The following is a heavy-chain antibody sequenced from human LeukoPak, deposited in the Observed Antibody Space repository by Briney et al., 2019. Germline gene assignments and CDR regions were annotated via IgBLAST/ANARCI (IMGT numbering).Heavy chain of an antibody. CDR2: IYHKGRI. J-gene: IGHJ4*02. V-gene: IGHV4-4*02. CDR3: ARNSGRGLVADFFDY. D-gene: IGHD2-21*01. Sequence: SETLSLTCAVSGGSVSSSNWWSWVRQSPAKGLEWIGEIYHKGRINYNPSLKSRVTISLDKSKNQFSLNLNSVTAADTAVYYCARNSGRGLVADFFDYWGQGILVIVSS. CDR1: GGSVSSSNW.